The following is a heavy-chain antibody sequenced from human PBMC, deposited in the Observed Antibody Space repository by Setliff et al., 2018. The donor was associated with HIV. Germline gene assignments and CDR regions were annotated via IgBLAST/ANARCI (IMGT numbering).Heavy chain of an antibody. V-gene: IGHV1-3*01. CDR2: INAGNGNT. Sequence: GASVKVSCKTSGFTFSNYAIHWVRQAPGQGLEWMGWINAGNGNTKYSLKFQGRVTITRDTSASTAYMELSSLRSEDTAVYYCARADSSNWYHVDYWGQGTLVTVSS. CDR1: GFTFSNYA. J-gene: IGHJ4*02. CDR3: ARADSSNWYHVDY. D-gene: IGHD6-13*01.